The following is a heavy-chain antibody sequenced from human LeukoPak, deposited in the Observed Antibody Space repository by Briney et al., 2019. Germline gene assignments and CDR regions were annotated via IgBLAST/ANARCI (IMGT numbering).Heavy chain of an antibody. CDR2: ISSSSSTI. J-gene: IGHJ4*02. CDR3: ARSGDYCDYGSFDY. D-gene: IGHD4-17*01. CDR1: GFTFSSYS. Sequence: GGSLRLSCAASGFTFSSYSMNWVRQAPGKGLEWVSYISSSSSTIYYADSVKGRFIISRDNAKNSLYLQMSSLRPEDTAVYYCARSGDYCDYGSFDYWGQGTLVTVSS. V-gene: IGHV3-48*04.